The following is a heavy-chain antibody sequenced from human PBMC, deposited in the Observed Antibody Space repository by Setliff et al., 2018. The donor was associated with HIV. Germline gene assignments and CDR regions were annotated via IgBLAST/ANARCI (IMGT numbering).Heavy chain of an antibody. CDR3: ARESYYDSGGYLDV. CDR2: IYTSGST. Sequence: SETLSLTCTVSGGSISSGSYYWSWIRQPAGKGLEWIGHIYTSGSTNYNPSLKSRVTISVDTSKNKFTLKLSSVTAADTAECYCARESYYDSGGYLDVWGKGTTVTVSS. V-gene: IGHV4-61*09. J-gene: IGHJ6*04. CDR1: GGSISSGSYY. D-gene: IGHD3-22*01.